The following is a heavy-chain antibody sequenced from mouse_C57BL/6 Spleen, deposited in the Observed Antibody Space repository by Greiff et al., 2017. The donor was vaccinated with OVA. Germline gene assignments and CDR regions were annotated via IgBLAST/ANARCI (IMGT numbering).Heavy chain of an antibody. Sequence: QVQLQQSGAELVKPGASVKLSCKASGYTFTEYTIHWVKQRSGQGLEWIGWFYPGRGSIKYNEKFKDKATLTADKSSSTVYMELSRLTSDDSAVYFGARHEGPSLWFAWFAYWGQGTLVTVSA. V-gene: IGHV1-62-2*01. CDR3: ARHEGPSLWFAWFAY. CDR2: FYPGRGSI. CDR1: GYTFTEYT. J-gene: IGHJ3*01. D-gene: IGHD2-2*01.